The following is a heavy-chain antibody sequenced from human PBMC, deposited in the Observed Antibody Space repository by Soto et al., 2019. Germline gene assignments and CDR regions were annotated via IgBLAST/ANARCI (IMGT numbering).Heavy chain of an antibody. CDR1: GGSISSGGYY. J-gene: IGHJ5*02. CDR2: IYYSGST. D-gene: IGHD6-13*01. Sequence: SETLSLTCTVSGGSISSGGYYWSWIRQHPGKGLEWIGYIYYSGSTYYNPSLKSRVTISVDTSKNQFSLKLSSVTAADTAVYYCARGRRSRSWDDNWFDPWGQGTLVTVSS. V-gene: IGHV4-31*03. CDR3: ARGRRSRSWDDNWFDP.